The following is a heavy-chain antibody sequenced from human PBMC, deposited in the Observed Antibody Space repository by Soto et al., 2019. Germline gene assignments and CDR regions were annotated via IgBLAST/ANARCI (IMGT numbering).Heavy chain of an antibody. CDR3: ARGEQLVDY. CDR2: IYYSGST. D-gene: IGHD3-10*01. Sequence: SETLSLTCTVSGGSISSYYWSWIRQPPGKGLEWIGYIYYSGSTNYNPSLKSRVTISVDTSKNQFSLRLSSVSAADTAVYYCARGEQLVDYWGQGTLVTVSS. CDR1: GGSISSYY. V-gene: IGHV4-59*12. J-gene: IGHJ4*02.